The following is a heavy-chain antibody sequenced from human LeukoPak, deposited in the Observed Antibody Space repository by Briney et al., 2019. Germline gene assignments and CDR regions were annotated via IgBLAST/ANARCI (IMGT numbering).Heavy chain of an antibody. V-gene: IGHV4-59*01. J-gene: IGHJ4*02. CDR3: ARDILEGGYFDY. D-gene: IGHD3-22*01. CDR1: GGSISSYY. CDR2: IYYSGST. Sequence: SETLSLTCTVSGGSISSYYWSWIRQPPGKGLEWIGYIYYSGSTNYNPSLKSRVTISVDTSKNQFSLKLSSVTAADTAVYYCARDILEGGYFDYWGQGTLVTVSS.